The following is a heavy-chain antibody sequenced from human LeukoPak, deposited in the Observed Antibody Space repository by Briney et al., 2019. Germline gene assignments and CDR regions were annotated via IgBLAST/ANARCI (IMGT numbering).Heavy chain of an antibody. V-gene: IGHV3-30-3*01. CDR1: GFTFSSYA. D-gene: IGHD3-10*01. Sequence: GGSLRLSCAASGFTFSSYAMHWVRQAPGKGREWVAVISYDGSNKYYADSVEGRFTISTDTSKNTLYLQMNSLRAEDAAVYYCAGLYGSGSYYHFDYWGQGTLVTVSS. J-gene: IGHJ4*02. CDR2: ISYDGSNK. CDR3: AGLYGSGSYYHFDY.